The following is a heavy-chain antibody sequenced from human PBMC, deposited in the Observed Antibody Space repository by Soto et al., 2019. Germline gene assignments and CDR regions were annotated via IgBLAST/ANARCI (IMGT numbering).Heavy chain of an antibody. CDR2: ISGGGVST. CDR1: GFTFSTYA. D-gene: IGHD3-22*01. J-gene: IGHJ2*01. Sequence: EVQLLESGGGFVQPGGSLRLSCAASGFTFSTYAMSWVRQAPGKGLEWVSGISGGGVSTFYADSVKGRFTISRDNSKNTLYLEMNSLTAEDTAVYYCAKDPGVVITVWYFDLWGRGTLVSVSS. V-gene: IGHV3-23*01. CDR3: AKDPGVVITVWYFDL.